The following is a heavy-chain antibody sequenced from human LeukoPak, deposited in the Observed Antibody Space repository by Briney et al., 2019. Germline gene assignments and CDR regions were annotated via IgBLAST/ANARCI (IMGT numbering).Heavy chain of an antibody. CDR3: GSLHNRPL. CDR2: ITSSSSYI. J-gene: IGHJ1*01. CDR1: GFTFSDYY. V-gene: IGHV3-11*06. D-gene: IGHD2/OR15-2a*01. Sequence: PGGSLRLSCAASGFTFSDYYMSWIRQAPGKGPEWVSSITSSSSYIYYADSVKGRFTISRDNAKNSLYLQMTSLRAEDTAIYYCGSLHNRPLWGQGTLVTVSS.